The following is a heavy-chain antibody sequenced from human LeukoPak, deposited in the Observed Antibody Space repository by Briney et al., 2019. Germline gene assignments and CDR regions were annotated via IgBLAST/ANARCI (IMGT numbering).Heavy chain of an antibody. CDR3: ASNMRWLDAFDI. CDR2: VSAYNGNT. Sequence: ASVKVSCKASGYTSTSYGISWVRQAPGQGLEWRGWVSAYNGNTNYAQKLQDRVTMTTETSTSTAYMELRSLRSDDTAVYYCASNMRWLDAFDIWSQGTMVTVSS. D-gene: IGHD5-24*01. CDR1: GYTSTSYG. J-gene: IGHJ3*02. V-gene: IGHV1-18*01.